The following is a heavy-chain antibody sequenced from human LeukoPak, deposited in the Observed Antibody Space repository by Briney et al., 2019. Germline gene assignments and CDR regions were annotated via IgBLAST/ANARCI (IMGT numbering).Heavy chain of an antibody. V-gene: IGHV3-48*01. CDR2: ISGGSSTI. D-gene: IGHD3-9*01. J-gene: IGHJ4*02. CDR1: GFTVSSNY. Sequence: GGSLRLSCAASGFTVSSNYMSWVRQAPGKGLEWISYISGGSSTIYYADSVKGRFTISRDNAKNSLCLQMNSLRAEDTAVYYCARVQLRYFDSSDPYDYWGQGTLVTVSS. CDR3: ARVQLRYFDSSDPYDY.